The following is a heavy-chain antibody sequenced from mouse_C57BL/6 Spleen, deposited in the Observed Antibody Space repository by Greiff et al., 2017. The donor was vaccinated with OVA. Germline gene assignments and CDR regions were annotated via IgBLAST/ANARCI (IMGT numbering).Heavy chain of an antibody. D-gene: IGHD1-1*01. Sequence: EVQVVESGGGLVQPGGSMKLSCVASGFTFSNYWMNWVRQSPEKGLEWVAQIRLKSDNYATHYAESVKGRLTISRDDSKSSVYLQMNNLRAEDTGIYYCTALYDYYAMDYWGQGTSVTVSS. CDR3: TALYDYYAMDY. J-gene: IGHJ4*01. CDR1: GFTFSNYW. CDR2: IRLKSDNYAT. V-gene: IGHV6-3*01.